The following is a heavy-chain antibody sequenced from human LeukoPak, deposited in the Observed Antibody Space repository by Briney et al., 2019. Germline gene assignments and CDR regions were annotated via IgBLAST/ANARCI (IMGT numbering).Heavy chain of an antibody. V-gene: IGHV1-69*05. CDR3: ARDRYYDILTGYYSL. D-gene: IGHD3-9*01. CDR1: GGTFSSYA. J-gene: IGHJ4*02. Sequence: SVKVSCKASGGTFSSYAISWVRQAPGQGLEWMGRIIPIFGTANYAQKFQGRVTITTDESTSTAYMELSSLRSDGTAVYYCARDRYYDILTGYYSLWGQGTLVTVSS. CDR2: IIPIFGTA.